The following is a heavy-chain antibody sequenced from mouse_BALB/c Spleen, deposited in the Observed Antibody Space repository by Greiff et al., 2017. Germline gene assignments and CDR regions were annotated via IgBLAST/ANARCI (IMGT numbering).Heavy chain of an antibody. CDR2: ISSGSSTI. J-gene: IGHJ4*01. CDR3: ARRSGSSGYYAMDY. D-gene: IGHD1-1*01. CDR1: GFTFSSFG. V-gene: IGHV5-17*02. Sequence: EVQLVESGGGLVQPGGSRKLSCAASGFTFSSFGMHWVRQAPEKGLEWVAYISSGSSTIYYADTVKVRFTISRDNPKNTLFLQMTSLRSEDTAMYYCARRSGSSGYYAMDYWGQGTSVTVSS.